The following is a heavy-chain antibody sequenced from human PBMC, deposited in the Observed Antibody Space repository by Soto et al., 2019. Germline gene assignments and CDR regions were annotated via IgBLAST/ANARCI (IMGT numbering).Heavy chain of an antibody. J-gene: IGHJ3*02. CDR1: GFTFSDSY. V-gene: IGHV3-11*01. CDR2: IFSSGSTT. CDR3: ARKGPPRDAFDI. Sequence: LRLSCAASGFTFSDSYMGWIRQAPGKGLEWVSYIFSSGSTTYYADSVKGRFTISRDNAKNSLYPQMNSLRAEDTAVYYCARKGPPRDAFDIWGQGTMVTVSS.